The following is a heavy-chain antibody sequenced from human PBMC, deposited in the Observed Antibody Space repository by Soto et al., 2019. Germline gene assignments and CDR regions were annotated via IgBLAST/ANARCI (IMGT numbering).Heavy chain of an antibody. V-gene: IGHV4-31*03. Sequence: SETLSLTCTVSGGSISSGGYYWSWIRQHPGKGLEWIGYIYYSGSTYYNPSLKSRVTISVDTSKNQFSLKLSSVTAADTAVYYCARDAHNYDFWSGAPYDAFDIWGQGTMVTVSS. CDR3: ARDAHNYDFWSGAPYDAFDI. CDR2: IYYSGST. D-gene: IGHD3-3*01. CDR1: GGSISSGGYY. J-gene: IGHJ3*02.